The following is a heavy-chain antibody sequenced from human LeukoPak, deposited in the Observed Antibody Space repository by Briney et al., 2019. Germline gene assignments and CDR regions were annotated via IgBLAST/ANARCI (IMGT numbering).Heavy chain of an antibody. CDR1: GFTFDDYA. D-gene: IGHD4-17*01. V-gene: IGHV3-74*01. CDR2: INSDGSST. CDR3: ARDLGGDYFFNWFDP. J-gene: IGHJ5*02. Sequence: GGSLRLSCAASGFTFDDYAMHWVRQAPGKGLVWVSRINSDGSSTSYADSVKGRFTISRDNAKNTLYLQMNSLRAEDTAVYYCARDLGGDYFFNWFDPWGQGTLVTVSS.